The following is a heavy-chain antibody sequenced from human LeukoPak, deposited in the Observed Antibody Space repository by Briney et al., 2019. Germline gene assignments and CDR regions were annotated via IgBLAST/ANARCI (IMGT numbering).Heavy chain of an antibody. CDR2: IYHSGST. D-gene: IGHD1-1*01. J-gene: IGHJ5*02. CDR3: ASMAPGTSGTTGWFDA. CDR1: GDSISSCYN. Sequence: SETLSLTCTVSGDSISSCYNSSCLQPPPGKRLEWSGSIYHSGSTYYNPSLKSRVTISGDTSKNPFYLRMSTVSAADTAVYYCASMAPGTSGTTGWFDAWGQGTLVTVSS. V-gene: IGHV4-38-2*02.